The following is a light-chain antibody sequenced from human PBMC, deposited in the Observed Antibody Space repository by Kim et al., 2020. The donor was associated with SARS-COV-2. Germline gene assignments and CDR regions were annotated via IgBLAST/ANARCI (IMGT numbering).Light chain of an antibody. CDR3: QQEGSSPRT. J-gene: IGKJ2*01. CDR1: QGGSSSY. V-gene: IGKV3-20*01. CDR2: GAS. Sequence: SPGARATLDCRASQGGSSSYLAWYQQKPGQAPRLLIYGASSRATGIPDRFSGSGSGTDFTLTISRLEPEDFAVYYCQQEGSSPRTFGQGTKLEI.